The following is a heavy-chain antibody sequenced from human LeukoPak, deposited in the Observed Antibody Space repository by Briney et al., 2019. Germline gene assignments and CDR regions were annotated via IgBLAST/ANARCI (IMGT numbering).Heavy chain of an antibody. J-gene: IGHJ6*03. CDR3: ARVKSYYYYMDV. CDR1: GGSISSYY. Sequence: PSETLSLTCTVSGGSISSYYWSWIRQPPGKGLEWIGYIYTSGSTNYNPSLKSRVTISVDTSKNQFSLKLSSVTAADTAVYYCARVKSYYYYMDVWGKGTTVTVSS. CDR2: IYTSGST. V-gene: IGHV4-4*09.